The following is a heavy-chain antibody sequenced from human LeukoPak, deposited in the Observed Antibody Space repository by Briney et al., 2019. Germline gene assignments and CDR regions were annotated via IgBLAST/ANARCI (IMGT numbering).Heavy chain of an antibody. CDR3: ASSPLIAAAGT. CDR2: INPSGGST. D-gene: IGHD6-13*01. J-gene: IGHJ4*02. V-gene: IGHV1-46*01. CDR1: GYTFTSYG. Sequence: ASVKVSCKASGYTFTSYGISWVRQAPGQGLEWMGFINPSGGSTSYAQKFQVRVTMTRDTSISTAYMELSRLRSDDTAVYYCASSPLIAAAGTWGQGTLVTVSS.